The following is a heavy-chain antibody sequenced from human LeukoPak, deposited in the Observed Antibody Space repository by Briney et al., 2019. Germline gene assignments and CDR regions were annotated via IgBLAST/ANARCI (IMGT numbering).Heavy chain of an antibody. J-gene: IGHJ4*02. D-gene: IGHD3-9*01. CDR1: GGTFSSYA. Sequence: SVKVSCKASGGTFSSYAISWVRQAPGQGLEWMGGIIPIFGTANYAQKFQGRVTITADESTSTAYMELSSLRSEDTAVYYCARGRVWGYFDWLSSFDYWGQGTLVTVSS. V-gene: IGHV1-69*13. CDR3: ARGRVWGYFDWLSSFDY. CDR2: IIPIFGTA.